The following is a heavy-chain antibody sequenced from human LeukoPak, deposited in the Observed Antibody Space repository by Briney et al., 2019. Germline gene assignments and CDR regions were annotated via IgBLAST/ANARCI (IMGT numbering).Heavy chain of an antibody. Sequence: SETPSLTCTVSGGSISSYYWSWLRQPPGKGLEWIGYIYYSGSTNYNPSLKSRVTISVDTSKNQFSLKLSSVTAADTAVYYCARAFAGDAFDIWGQGTMVTVSS. CDR1: GGSISSYY. CDR2: IYYSGST. CDR3: ARAFAGDAFDI. V-gene: IGHV4-59*01. J-gene: IGHJ3*02.